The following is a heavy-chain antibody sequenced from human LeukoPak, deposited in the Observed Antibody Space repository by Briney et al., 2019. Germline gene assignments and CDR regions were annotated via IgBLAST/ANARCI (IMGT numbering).Heavy chain of an antibody. CDR3: AGHRFASPLDS. J-gene: IGHJ4*02. CDR2: IFHTGDS. Sequence: ASETLSLTCTVSGGSISSYYWSWIRQPPGKGLEWIGYIFHTGDSHHNPSFRSRVSISLDTSKDQISLRLTSVTAADTAVYYCAGHRFASPLDSWGQGTLVTVSS. D-gene: IGHD3-10*01. V-gene: IGHV4-59*08. CDR1: GGSISSYY.